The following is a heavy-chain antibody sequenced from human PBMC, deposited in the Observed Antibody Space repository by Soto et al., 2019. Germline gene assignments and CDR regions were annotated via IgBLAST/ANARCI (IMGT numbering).Heavy chain of an antibody. CDR3: ARGFEDRGIVVVPAANPWYYGMDV. D-gene: IGHD2-2*01. V-gene: IGHV1-69*06. CDR1: GGTLSNNA. Sequence: QVQLVQSGTEVKKPGSSVKVSCKASGGTLSNNAISWVRQAPGQGLEWMGGIIPLSATTNYAQKFQGRVTITADRSTSTAYMELTSLTSEDTAVYYCARGFEDRGIVVVPAANPWYYGMDVGGQGTTVTVSS. CDR2: IIPLSATT. J-gene: IGHJ6*02.